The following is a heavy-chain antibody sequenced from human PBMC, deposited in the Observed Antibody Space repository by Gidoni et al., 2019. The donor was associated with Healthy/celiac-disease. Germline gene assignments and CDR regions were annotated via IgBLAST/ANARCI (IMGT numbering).Heavy chain of an antibody. CDR1: GFTLSSYW. CDR3: ARRGRYDFWSGYPFDY. J-gene: IGHJ4*02. Sequence: EVQLVASGGGLVQPGGSLRLSCAASGFTLSSYWMSWVRQSPGKGLEWVANIKQDGSEKYYVDSVKGRFTISRDNAKNSLYLQMNSLRAEDTAVYYCARRGRYDFWSGYPFDYWGQGTLVTVSS. D-gene: IGHD3-3*01. CDR2: IKQDGSEK. V-gene: IGHV3-7*01.